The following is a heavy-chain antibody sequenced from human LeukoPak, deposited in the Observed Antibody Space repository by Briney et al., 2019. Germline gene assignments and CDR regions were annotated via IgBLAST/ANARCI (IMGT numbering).Heavy chain of an antibody. CDR3: ASYTAGGGGLDY. D-gene: IGHD5-18*01. V-gene: IGHV4-34*01. CDR2: INHSGST. Sequence: SETLSLSGGVYGGSFSGYYWSWIRQPPGKGLECIGEINHSGSTNYNPSLKSRVTISVDTSKNQFSLKLSSVTAADTAVYYCASYTAGGGGLDYWGQGTLVTVSS. CDR1: GGSFSGYY. J-gene: IGHJ4*02.